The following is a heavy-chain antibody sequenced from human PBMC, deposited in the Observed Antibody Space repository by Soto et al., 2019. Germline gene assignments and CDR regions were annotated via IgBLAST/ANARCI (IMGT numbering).Heavy chain of an antibody. D-gene: IGHD5-12*01. V-gene: IGHV1-69*12. CDR1: GGTFSNYA. J-gene: IGHJ6*02. Sequence: QAQLVQSGAEVKKPGSSVKVSCKASGGTFSNYAISWVRQAPGQGLEWMGGIIPLFRTPDYSQKFQGRVSITADDSTSTAYMELSSWRSEDTAVYYWERDNDRLQLGGNYYYAMDGWGQGTTVTVSS. CDR3: ERDNDRLQLGGNYYYAMDG. CDR2: IIPLFRTP.